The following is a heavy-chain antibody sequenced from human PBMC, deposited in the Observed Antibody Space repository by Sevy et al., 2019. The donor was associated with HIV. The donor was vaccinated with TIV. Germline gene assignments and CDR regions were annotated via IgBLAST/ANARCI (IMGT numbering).Heavy chain of an antibody. V-gene: IGHV1-2*02. Sequence: ASVKVSCKASGYTFTGYYMHWVRQAPGQGLEWMGWINPNSGGTNHAQKFQGRVTMTRDTSISTAYMELSRLRSDDTAVYYCARDQRGIAVAYFDYWGQGTLVTVSS. J-gene: IGHJ4*02. D-gene: IGHD6-19*01. CDR2: INPNSGGT. CDR3: ARDQRGIAVAYFDY. CDR1: GYTFTGYY.